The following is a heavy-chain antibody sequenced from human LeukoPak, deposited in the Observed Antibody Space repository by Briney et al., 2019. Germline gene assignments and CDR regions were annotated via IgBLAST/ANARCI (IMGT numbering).Heavy chain of an antibody. J-gene: IGHJ4*02. CDR2: ISHDGSNK. CDR3: AREYSSSSDY. V-gene: IGHV3-30-3*01. D-gene: IGHD6-6*01. Sequence: PGRSLRLSCAASGFTFSSYAMHWVRQAPGKGLEWVAVISHDGSNKYYADSVKGRFTISRDNSKNTLYLQMNSLRAEDTAVYYCAREYSSSSDYWGQGTLVTVSS. CDR1: GFTFSSYA.